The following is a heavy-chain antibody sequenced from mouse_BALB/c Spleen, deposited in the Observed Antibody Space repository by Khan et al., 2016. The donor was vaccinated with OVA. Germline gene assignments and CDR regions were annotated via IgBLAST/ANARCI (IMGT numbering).Heavy chain of an antibody. CDR1: GYSITSDYA. V-gene: IGHV3-2*02. Sequence: EVQLVESGPGLVKPSQSLSLTCTVTGYSITSDYAWNWIRQFPGNKLERMGFISYSGNTKYNPSLKSRISVTRDTSKNQFFLQLNSVTTEDTATYYCTRVYGGDFDYWGQDTTLTVSS. CDR2: ISYSGNT. J-gene: IGHJ2*01. CDR3: TRVYGGDFDY. D-gene: IGHD2-10*02.